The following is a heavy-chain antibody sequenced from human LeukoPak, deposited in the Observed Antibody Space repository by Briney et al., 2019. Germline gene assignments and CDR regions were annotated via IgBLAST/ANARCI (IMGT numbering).Heavy chain of an antibody. V-gene: IGHV3-7*02. Sequence: GGSLRLSCAASGITFNTYSMHWVRQAPGKGLEWVANIKQDGSEKYYVDSVKGRFSISRDNAKNSLYLQMNSLRAEDTAVYYCARGGYSSGCLDYWGQGTLVTVSS. CDR1: GITFNTYS. CDR3: ARGGYSSGCLDY. CDR2: IKQDGSEK. J-gene: IGHJ4*02. D-gene: IGHD6-19*01.